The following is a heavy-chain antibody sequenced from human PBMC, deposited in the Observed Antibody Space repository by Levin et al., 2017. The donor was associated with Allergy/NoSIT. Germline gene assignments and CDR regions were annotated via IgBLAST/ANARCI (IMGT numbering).Heavy chain of an antibody. J-gene: IGHJ4*02. CDR2: ISGSGGGT. D-gene: IGHD3-22*01. CDR3: AKGGYYSDNSGYYQLAKTCDC. CDR1: GFAFSSYA. Sequence: GESLKISCAASGFAFSSYAMNWVRQAPGKGLEWVSGISGSGGGTYYADSVQGRVTISRDNSKNTLYLQMNSLRAEDTAVYFCAKGGYYSDNSGYYQLAKTCDCWGQGTLVTVSS. V-gene: IGHV3-23*01.